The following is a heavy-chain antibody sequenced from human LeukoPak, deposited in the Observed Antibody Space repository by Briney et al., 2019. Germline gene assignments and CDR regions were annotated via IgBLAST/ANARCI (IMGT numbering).Heavy chain of an antibody. D-gene: IGHD3-22*01. CDR3: ARDYYYDNSEDH. V-gene: IGHV3-7*03. Sequence: GGSLRLSCGASGFTFSSYWMSWVRQAPGKGLEWVANIRQDGSEKYYVDSVKGRFTISRDNAKNSLFLQMNSLRVEDTAVYYCARDYYYDNSEDHWGQGTLVTVSS. J-gene: IGHJ4*02. CDR1: GFTFSSYW. CDR2: IRQDGSEK.